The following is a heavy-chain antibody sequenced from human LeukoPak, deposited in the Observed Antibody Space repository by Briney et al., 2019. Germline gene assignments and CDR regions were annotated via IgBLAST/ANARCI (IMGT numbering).Heavy chain of an antibody. CDR2: INAGNGNT. CDR1: GYTFTSYA. CDR3: ARGYSSSWYAAFDY. J-gene: IGHJ4*02. Sequence: ASVKVSCTASGYTFTSYAMHWVRQAPGQRLEWMGWINAGNGNTKYSQKFQGRVTITRDTSASTAYMELSSLRSEDTAVYYCARGYSSSWYAAFDYWGQGTLVTVPS. D-gene: IGHD6-13*01. V-gene: IGHV1-3*01.